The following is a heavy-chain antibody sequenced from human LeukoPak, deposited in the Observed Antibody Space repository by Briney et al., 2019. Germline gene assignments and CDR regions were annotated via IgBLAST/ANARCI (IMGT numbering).Heavy chain of an antibody. Sequence: GGSLRLSCAASGFTFSNYGMHWVRQARGKGVEWVTLIWYDGSNKYYADPVKGRFTISRDTSKNTLYLQMNSLRVEDTAVYYCARVRYQLQPFYYGMDVWGQGTTVTVSS. J-gene: IGHJ6*02. CDR1: GFTFSNYG. D-gene: IGHD2-2*01. CDR2: IWYDGSNK. V-gene: IGHV3-33*01. CDR3: ARVRYQLQPFYYGMDV.